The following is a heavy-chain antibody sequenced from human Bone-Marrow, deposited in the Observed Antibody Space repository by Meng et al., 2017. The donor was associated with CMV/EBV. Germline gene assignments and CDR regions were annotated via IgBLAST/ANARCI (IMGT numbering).Heavy chain of an antibody. J-gene: IGHJ4*02. CDR2: IYSGGST. Sequence: GESLKISCAASGSTVTSNYMSWVRQAPGKGLDWVSVIYSGGSTFYADSVKGRFTISRDNSKSTLYLQMNNLRVDDTAVYYCASSKARMAQEYSSSSGLDYWGQGTLVTVSS. V-gene: IGHV3-53*01. CDR3: ASSKARMAQEYSSSSGLDY. CDR1: GSTVTSNY. D-gene: IGHD6-6*01.